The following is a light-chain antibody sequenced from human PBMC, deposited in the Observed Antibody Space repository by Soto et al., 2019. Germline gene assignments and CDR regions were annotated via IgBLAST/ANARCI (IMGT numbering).Light chain of an antibody. J-gene: IGKJ2*01. CDR1: QNVSSN. V-gene: IGKV3-15*01. Sequence: EIVMTQSPATLSVSPGERATLSCRASQNVSSNLAWYQQKHGQAPRLVLYGASTRAPGIPARFSGSGSGTEFTLTISSLQSEDFAVYYCQQYNYWPYTFGQGTKLEIK. CDR3: QQYNYWPYT. CDR2: GAS.